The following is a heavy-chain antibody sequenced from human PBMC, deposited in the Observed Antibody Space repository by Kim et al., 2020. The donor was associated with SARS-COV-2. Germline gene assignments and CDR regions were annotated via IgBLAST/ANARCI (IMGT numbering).Heavy chain of an antibody. V-gene: IGHV1-46*01. J-gene: IGHJ5*02. CDR2: INPSGGST. Sequence: ASVKVSCKASGYTFTSYYMHWVRQAPGQGLEWMGIINPSGGSTSYAQEFQGRVTMTRDTSTSTVYMELSSLRSEDTAVYYCARTYYYDSSGYYSTGPGNWFDPWGQGTLVTVSS. D-gene: IGHD3-22*01. CDR3: ARTYYYDSSGYYSTGPGNWFDP. CDR1: GYTFTSYY.